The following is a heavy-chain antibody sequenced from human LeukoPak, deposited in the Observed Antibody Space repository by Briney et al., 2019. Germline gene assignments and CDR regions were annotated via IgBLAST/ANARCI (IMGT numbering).Heavy chain of an antibody. CDR3: VSPTADYPFLYYFDS. V-gene: IGHV3-30*09. CDR2: ISSDGNSK. J-gene: IGHJ4*02. Sequence: PGGSLRPSCAASGFTVSSNYMSWVRQAPGKGLEWVAVISSDGNSKNFALSVKGRFAISRDNSKNTLFLQMNNLRSEDTALYYCVSPTADYPFLYYFDSWGQGTLVTVSS. D-gene: IGHD5-12*01. CDR1: GFTVSSNY.